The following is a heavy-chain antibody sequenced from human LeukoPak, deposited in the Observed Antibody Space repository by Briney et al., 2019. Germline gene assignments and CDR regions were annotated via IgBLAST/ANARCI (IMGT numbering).Heavy chain of an antibody. V-gene: IGHV1-2*02. CDR2: INPNSGGT. J-gene: IGHJ1*01. CDR3: ARDKYRPSSWPSYFQH. D-gene: IGHD2-2*01. Sequence: GASVKVSCKASGYTFTGYYMHWVRQAPGQGLEWMGWINPNSGGTNYAQKFQGRVTMTRDTSISTAYMELSSLRSEDTAVYYCARDKYRPSSWPSYFQHWGQGTLVTVSS. CDR1: GYTFTGYY.